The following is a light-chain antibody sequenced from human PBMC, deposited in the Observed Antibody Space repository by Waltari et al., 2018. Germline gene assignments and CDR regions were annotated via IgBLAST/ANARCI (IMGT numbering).Light chain of an antibody. Sequence: QSVLTQPPSVSGAPGQRVTISCTGGSSNIGADYDVHCYQQLPGTAPKLLIFDTTNRPSGVPNRFSGSKSGTSAFLAITGLQPEDEADYYCQSYDSSLSGWRVFGTGTKVTVL. J-gene: IGLJ1*01. CDR2: DTT. CDR1: SSNIGADYD. V-gene: IGLV1-40*01. CDR3: QSYDSSLSGWRV.